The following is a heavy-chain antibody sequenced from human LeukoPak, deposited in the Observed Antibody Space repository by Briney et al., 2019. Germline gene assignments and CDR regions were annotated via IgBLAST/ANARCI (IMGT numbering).Heavy chain of an antibody. CDR1: GFIFSNYG. CDR2: LWYDGSNK. CDR3: ARDAGMDV. J-gene: IGHJ6*02. V-gene: IGHV3-33*01. Sequence: PGRSLRLSCAASGFIFSNYGMHWVRQAPGKGLEWVAVLWYDGSNKYYINSVKGRFTISRDNSKNTLYLKMNSLRAEDTAVYYCARDAGMDVWGQGTTVTVSS.